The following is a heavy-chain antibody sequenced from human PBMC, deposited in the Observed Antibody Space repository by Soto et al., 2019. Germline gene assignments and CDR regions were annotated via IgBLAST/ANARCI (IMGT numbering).Heavy chain of an antibody. J-gene: IGHJ4*02. D-gene: IGHD3-10*01. CDR1: GFTFSSYD. CDR2: IRSNRVTT. Sequence: EVQLAESGGGMVQPGGSLRLSCVASGFTFSSYDMHWVRQARGKGLEYVSSIRSNRVTTHYGNSVKGRFSICRDNSKNSLYLQMGSLRAEDIAVYYCVRRVSGNNDYWGQGTLVTVSS. CDR3: VRRVSGNNDY. V-gene: IGHV3-64*01.